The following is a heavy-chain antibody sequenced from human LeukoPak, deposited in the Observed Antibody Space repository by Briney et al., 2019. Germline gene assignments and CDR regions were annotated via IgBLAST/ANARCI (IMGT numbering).Heavy chain of an antibody. V-gene: IGHV1-18*01. CDR3: ARDSDYGDYVFLDY. J-gene: IGHJ4*02. Sequence: GASVKVSCKASGYTFTSYGISWVRRAPGQGLEWMGWISAYNGNTNYAQKLQGRVTMTTDTSTSTAYMELRSLRSDDTAVYYCARDSDYGDYVFLDYWGQGTLVTVSS. D-gene: IGHD4-17*01. CDR2: ISAYNGNT. CDR1: GYTFTSYG.